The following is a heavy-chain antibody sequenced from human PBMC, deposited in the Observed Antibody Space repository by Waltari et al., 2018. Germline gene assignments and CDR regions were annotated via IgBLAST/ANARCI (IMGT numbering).Heavy chain of an antibody. V-gene: IGHV1-2*06. D-gene: IGHD2-2*01. J-gene: IGHJ4*02. CDR2: INPNSGGT. Sequence: QVQLVQSGAEVKKPGASVKVSCKASGYTFTGYYLHWVRQATGQGLEWMGRINPNSGGTNYAQKFQGRVTMTRDTSISTAYMELSRLRSDDTAVYYCARGGDVVVPAATEGDYWGQGTLVTVSS. CDR1: GYTFTGYY. CDR3: ARGGDVVVPAATEGDY.